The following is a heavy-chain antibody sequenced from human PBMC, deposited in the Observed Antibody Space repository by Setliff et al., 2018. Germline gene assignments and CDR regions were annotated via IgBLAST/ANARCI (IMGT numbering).Heavy chain of an antibody. CDR2: IIPIFGTA. CDR3: ARTNITLGDTGWGYGTPSYYHFDS. Sequence: SVKVSCKASGGTFSSYAISWVRQAPGQGLEWMGGIIPIFGTANYAQKFQGRVTITADESTSTAYMELSSLRVDDTAVYFCARTNITLGDTGWGYGTPSYYHFDSWGQGTLVTVSS. D-gene: IGHD5-18*01. CDR1: GGTFSSYA. J-gene: IGHJ4*02. V-gene: IGHV1-69*13.